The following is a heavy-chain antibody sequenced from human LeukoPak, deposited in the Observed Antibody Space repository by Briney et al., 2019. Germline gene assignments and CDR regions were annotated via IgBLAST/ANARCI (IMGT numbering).Heavy chain of an antibody. V-gene: IGHV1-8*01. CDR1: GYTFTSYD. J-gene: IGHJ3*02. CDR2: MNPNSGNT. D-gene: IGHD3-9*01. Sequence: ASVKVSCKASGYTFTSYDINWVRQATGLGLEWMGWMNPNSGNTGYAQKFQGRVTMTRNTSISTAYMELSSLRSEDTAVYYCARGLWAIFRTRPIHAFDIWGQGTMVTVSS. CDR3: ARGLWAIFRTRPIHAFDI.